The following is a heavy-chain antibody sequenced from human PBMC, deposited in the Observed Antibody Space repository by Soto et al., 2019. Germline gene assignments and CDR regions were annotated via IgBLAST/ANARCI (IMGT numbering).Heavy chain of an antibody. V-gene: IGHV3-74*01. J-gene: IGHJ6*02. CDR1: GFTFSSYW. Sequence: GGSLRLSCAASGFTFSSYWMHWVRQAPGKGLVWVSRIKSDGSSTNYADSVKGRFTISRDKAKSTLYLQMNSLRAEDTAVYYCARGVVGYYILTHRYHYYYAMDVWVQGATVTVSS. CDR2: IKSDGSST. CDR3: ARGVVGYYILTHRYHYYYAMDV. D-gene: IGHD3-9*01.